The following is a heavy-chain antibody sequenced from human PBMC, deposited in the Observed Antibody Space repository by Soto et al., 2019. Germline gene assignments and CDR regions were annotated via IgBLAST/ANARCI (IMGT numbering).Heavy chain of an antibody. J-gene: IGHJ4*02. CDR3: VRDYDSSGFYSGH. CDR1: GFTFSSYW. V-gene: IGHV3-74*03. Sequence: EVQLVESGGGLVQPGGSLRLSCAASGFTFSSYWMHWVRQSPGKGLVWVSQIDSDGRRTTYADTVKGRFTVSRDNAKNKLFLQMNSLIAEDTAVYYCVRDYDSSGFYSGHWGQGTLVTVSS. D-gene: IGHD3-22*01. CDR2: IDSDGRRT.